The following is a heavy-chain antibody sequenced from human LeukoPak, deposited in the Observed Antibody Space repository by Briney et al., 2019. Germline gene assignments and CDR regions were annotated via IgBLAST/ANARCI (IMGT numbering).Heavy chain of an antibody. CDR3: ARVVPAASDYFDY. CDR2: INPNSGGT. Sequence: ASVKVSCKASGYTFTGYYMHWARQAPGQGLEWMGWINPNSGGTNYAQKFQGRVTMTRDTSISTAYMELSRLRSDDTAVYYCARVVPAASDYFDYWGQGTLVTVSS. CDR1: GYTFTGYY. J-gene: IGHJ4*02. V-gene: IGHV1-2*02. D-gene: IGHD2-2*01.